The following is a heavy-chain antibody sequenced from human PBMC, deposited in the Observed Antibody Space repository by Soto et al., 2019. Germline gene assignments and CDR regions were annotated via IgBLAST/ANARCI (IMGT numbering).Heavy chain of an antibody. CDR3: ARVSSSGRYDYYYYYGMDV. CDR2: IIPIFGTA. CDR1: GGTFSSYA. V-gene: IGHV1-69*13. D-gene: IGHD6-13*01. Sequence: GASVKVSCKASGGTFSSYAISWVRQAPGQGLEWMGGIIPIFGTANYAQKFQGRVTITADESTSTAYMELSSLRSEDTAVYYCARVSSSGRYDYYYYYGMDVWGQGTTVTVSS. J-gene: IGHJ6*02.